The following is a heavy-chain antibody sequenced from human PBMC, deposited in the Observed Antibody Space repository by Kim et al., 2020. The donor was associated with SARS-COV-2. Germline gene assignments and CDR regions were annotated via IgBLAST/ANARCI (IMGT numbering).Heavy chain of an antibody. CDR3: ACGRHSGSDGRATNFDY. CDR2: INHSGST. J-gene: IGHJ4*01. CDR1: GGSFSGNY. D-gene: IGHD1-26*01. Sequence: SETLSLTCAVYGGSFSGNYWSWIRQRPGKGMEWDGEINHSGSTNSNPSLKSRGTISVDTSKTQNPLKLSPVTAAAAAVYFCACGRHSGSDGRATNFDY. V-gene: IGHV4-34*01.